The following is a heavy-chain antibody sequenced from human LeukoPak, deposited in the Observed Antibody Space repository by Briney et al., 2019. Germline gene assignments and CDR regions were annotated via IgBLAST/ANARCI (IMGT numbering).Heavy chain of an antibody. D-gene: IGHD1-26*01. CDR2: CYYSGIT. CDR1: GGSVSSRSYY. Sequence: SETLSLTCTVSGGSVSSRSYYWSWIRQPPGKRREWIGYCYYSGITNYNPSLKSRVTMSVDTSKNQFSLKLTSVTAAVTAVYYCARDQDGATFLDYWGQGALVTVSS. V-gene: IGHV4-61*01. J-gene: IGHJ4*02. CDR3: ARDQDGATFLDY.